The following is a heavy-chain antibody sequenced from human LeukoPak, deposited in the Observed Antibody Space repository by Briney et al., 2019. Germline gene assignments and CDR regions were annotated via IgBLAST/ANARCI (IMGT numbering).Heavy chain of an antibody. V-gene: IGHV1-18*01. Sequence: ASVKVSCKASGYTFTSYGISWVRRAPGQGLEWMGWISGYNGNTNYAQNLQGRVTMTTDTSTRTAYMELRSLRSDDTAVYYCARDYGSTIFGATNWFDPWGQGTLVTVSS. CDR2: ISGYNGNT. J-gene: IGHJ5*02. CDR1: GYTFTSYG. CDR3: ARDYGSTIFGATNWFDP. D-gene: IGHD3-3*01.